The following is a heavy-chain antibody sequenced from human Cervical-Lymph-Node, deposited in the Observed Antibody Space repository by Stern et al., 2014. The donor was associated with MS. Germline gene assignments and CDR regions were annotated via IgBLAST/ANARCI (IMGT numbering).Heavy chain of an antibody. D-gene: IGHD1-26*01. CDR1: GGSITSHY. CDR2: VYYTGTT. CDR3: ARDEGGSYDH. V-gene: IGHV4-59*11. J-gene: IGHJ4*02. Sequence: QVQLQESGPGLVKPAETLSLTCTISGGSITSHYWSWIRQPPGKGLEYLGYVYYTGTTNYNPSLNVRVAISVDTSKNQFFRKLSSVTAADTAVYFCARDEGGSYDHWGQGTLVTVSS.